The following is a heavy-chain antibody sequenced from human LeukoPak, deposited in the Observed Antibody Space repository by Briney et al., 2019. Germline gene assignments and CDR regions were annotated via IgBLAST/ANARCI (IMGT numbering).Heavy chain of an antibody. CDR1: GLTVSNNY. CDR2: IYSGGST. J-gene: IGHJ4*02. V-gene: IGHV3-66*02. D-gene: IGHD5-18*01. CDR3: TKDRSYGRSYFDY. Sequence: GGSLRLSCAVSGLTVSNNYMSWVRQAPGKGLEWVSVIYSGGSTYYAGSVKGRFTISRDNSKNTLYLQMNSLKIEDTAVYYCTKDRSYGRSYFDYWGQGTLVTVAS.